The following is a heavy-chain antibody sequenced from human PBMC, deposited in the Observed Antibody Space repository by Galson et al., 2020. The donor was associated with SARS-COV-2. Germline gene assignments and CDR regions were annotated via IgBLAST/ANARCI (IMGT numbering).Heavy chain of an antibody. V-gene: IGHV4-38-2*01. CDR1: GYSVSTTNY. D-gene: IGHD2-21*02. CDR3: ARQGVNMIVLVTVPGWFFDL. CDR2: IYHHGRT. Sequence: SQTLSLTCAVSGYSVSTTNYWGWVRLAPGKGLDWIGSIYHHGRTYYNPSLESRVTISVDTSRNQFSLTLASVTAADTAFYYCARQGVNMIVLVTVPGWFFDLWGRGTLVTVSS. J-gene: IGHJ2*01.